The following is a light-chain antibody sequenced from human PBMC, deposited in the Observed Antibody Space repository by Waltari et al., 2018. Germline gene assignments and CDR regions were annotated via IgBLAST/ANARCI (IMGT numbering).Light chain of an antibody. CDR2: GAS. V-gene: IGKV1-6*01. Sequence: AIQMTQSPSSLSASVGDGVTITCRASQGISTDLSWYQQKPGNSPKLLSYGASRLESGVPSRFSGSGSGTEFTLTISGLQPEDFAIYYCLQDYSDPRTFGQGTRVDVK. CDR1: QGISTD. J-gene: IGKJ1*01. CDR3: LQDYSDPRT.